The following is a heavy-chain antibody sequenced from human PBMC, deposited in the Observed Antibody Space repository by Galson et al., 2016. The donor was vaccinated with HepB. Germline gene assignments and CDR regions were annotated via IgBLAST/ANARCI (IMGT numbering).Heavy chain of an antibody. CDR3: VRGTTVTPPTTDS. CDR2: IWHDGSNK. CDR1: GLTLSSYG. D-gene: IGHD4-17*01. V-gene: IGHV3-33*08. Sequence: SLRLSCAASGLTLSSYGMHWVRQAPGKGLEWVALIWHDGSNKYYADSVKGRFTISRDNSKNTVYLQMNSLRAEDTAVYYCVRGTTVTPPTTDSWGQGTLVTVSS. J-gene: IGHJ4*02.